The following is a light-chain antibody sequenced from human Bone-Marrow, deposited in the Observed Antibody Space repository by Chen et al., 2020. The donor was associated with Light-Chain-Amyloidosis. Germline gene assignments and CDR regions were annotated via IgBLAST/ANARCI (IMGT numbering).Light chain of an antibody. CDR3: QVWDRSSDRPV. Sequence: SYVLTQPSSVSVAPGQTATIACGGNNIGSKSVHWYQQTPGQAPLQVVYDDSDRPSGIPERLSGSNSGKTATLTISRVEAGDEADYYCQVWDRSSDRPVFGGGTKLTVL. CDR2: DDS. V-gene: IGLV3-21*02. CDR1: NIGSKS. J-gene: IGLJ3*02.